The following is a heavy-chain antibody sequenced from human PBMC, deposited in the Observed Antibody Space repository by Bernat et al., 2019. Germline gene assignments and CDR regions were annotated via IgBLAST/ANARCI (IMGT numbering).Heavy chain of an antibody. J-gene: IGHJ3*02. Sequence: EVQLVESGGGLVQPGGSLRLSCAASGFIFSSFWMSWVRQAPGKGLEWVANIKHDGSDQYYVNSMKGRFTISRDNAKSSLYLQMNSLRAEDTAIYCCARYCSSTGCTDAFDIWGQGTMVTVSS. CDR1: GFIFSSFW. D-gene: IGHD2-2*01. CDR2: IKHDGSDQ. V-gene: IGHV3-7*03. CDR3: ARYCSSTGCTDAFDI.